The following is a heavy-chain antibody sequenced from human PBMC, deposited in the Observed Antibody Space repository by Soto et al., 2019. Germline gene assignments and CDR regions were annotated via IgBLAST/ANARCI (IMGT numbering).Heavy chain of an antibody. CDR2: ISSSSSYI. D-gene: IGHD6-6*01. CDR3: ARDSSSSLEQIDY. CDR1: GFTFRRYS. Sequence: EVQLVESGGGLVKPGGSLRLSCAASGFTFRRYSMNWVRQAPGKGLEWVSSISSSSSYIFYSDSLRGRFTISRDNAKNSVYLQMNSLTVEDTALYYCARDSSSSLEQIDYWGQGTLVTVSS. J-gene: IGHJ4*02. V-gene: IGHV3-21*01.